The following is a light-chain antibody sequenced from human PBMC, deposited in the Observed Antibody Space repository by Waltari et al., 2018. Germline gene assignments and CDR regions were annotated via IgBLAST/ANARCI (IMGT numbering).Light chain of an antibody. CDR1: QRVLYSSKNKKH. CDR2: LAS. CDR3: QQYYSTPPAWT. Sequence: DIVMTQSPDSLAVSLGERSTTHCKSSQRVLYSSKNKKHLAWYQQKPGQPPKLLIYLASTRESGVPDRFSGSGSGTDFTLTISSLQAEDVAVYYCQQYYSTPPAWTFGQGTKVEIK. J-gene: IGKJ1*01. V-gene: IGKV4-1*01.